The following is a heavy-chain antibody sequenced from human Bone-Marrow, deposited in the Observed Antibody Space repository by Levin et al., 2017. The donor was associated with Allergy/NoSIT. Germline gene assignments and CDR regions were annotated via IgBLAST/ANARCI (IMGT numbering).Heavy chain of an antibody. Sequence: WASVKVSCKISGHPLSEVAMHWVRQGPGKGLEWMGRFAPENGETVNQERFPGRVTVTEDTSIDTVFMELSGLRSEDTGIYYCTTEAFDIWGQGTAVIVSS. CDR3: TTEAFDI. J-gene: IGHJ3*02. V-gene: IGHV1-24*01. CDR1: GHPLSEVA. CDR2: FAPENGET.